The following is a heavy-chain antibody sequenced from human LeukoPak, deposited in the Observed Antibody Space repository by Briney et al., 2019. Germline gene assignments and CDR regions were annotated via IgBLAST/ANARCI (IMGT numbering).Heavy chain of an antibody. V-gene: IGHV4-59*01. J-gene: IGHJ4*02. Sequence: PSETLSLTCTVSGGSISSYYWGWIRQPPGKGLEWIGYIYYSGSTNYNPSLKSRVTISVDTSKNQFSLKLSSMTAADTAVYYCARGTARVTSPDFDYWGQGTLVTVSS. CDR3: ARGTARVTSPDFDY. D-gene: IGHD4-23*01. CDR1: GGSISSYY. CDR2: IYYSGST.